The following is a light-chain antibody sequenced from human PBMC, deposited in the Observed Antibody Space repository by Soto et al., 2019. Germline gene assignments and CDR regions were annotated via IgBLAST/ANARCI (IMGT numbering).Light chain of an antibody. CDR3: QVWDSISDHVV. J-gene: IGLJ3*02. V-gene: IGLV3-21*02. CDR1: NIGSRS. Sequence: VLSQPPSVTVAPGQTATITCAGNNIGSRSVHWFQQKPGQAPLLVVYDDGDRPSGIPERFSGSNSGNTATLTISRGEAGDEADYYCQVWDSISDHVVFGGGTKLTVL. CDR2: DDG.